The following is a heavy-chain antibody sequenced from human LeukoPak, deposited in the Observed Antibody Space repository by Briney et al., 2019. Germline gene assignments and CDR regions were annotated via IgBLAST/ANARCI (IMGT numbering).Heavy chain of an antibody. Sequence: ASVKVSCKASGYTFTSYDINWVRQAPGQGLEWMGWINPSGGGTNYAQKFQGRVTMTRDMSISTAYMELNRLRSDDTAVYYCVSLMWRPEGSWGQGTLVTVSS. V-gene: IGHV1-2*02. D-gene: IGHD2-21*01. CDR2: INPSGGGT. CDR1: GYTFTSYD. CDR3: VSLMWRPEGS. J-gene: IGHJ5*02.